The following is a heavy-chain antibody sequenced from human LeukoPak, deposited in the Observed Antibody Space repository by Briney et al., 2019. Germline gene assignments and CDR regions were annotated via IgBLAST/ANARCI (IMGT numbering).Heavy chain of an antibody. D-gene: IGHD2-2*01. Sequence: GASVKVSCKASGYTFTSYYMHWVRQAPGQGLEWMGIINPSGGSTSYAQKFQGRVTMTRDTSTSTAYMELGSLRSDDTAVYYCARVLVVPAGFDPWGQGTLVTVSS. V-gene: IGHV1-46*01. CDR3: ARVLVVPAGFDP. CDR2: INPSGGST. CDR1: GYTFTSYY. J-gene: IGHJ5*02.